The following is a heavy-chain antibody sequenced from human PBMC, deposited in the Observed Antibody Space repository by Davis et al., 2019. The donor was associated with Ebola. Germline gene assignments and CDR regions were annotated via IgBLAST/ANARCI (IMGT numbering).Heavy chain of an antibody. D-gene: IGHD6-6*01. CDR1: GFTFSSYA. CDR3: ARVLAARPWYFDL. J-gene: IGHJ2*01. Sequence: PGGSLRLSCAASGFTFSSYAMSWVRQAPGKGLEWVANIKQDGSEKYYVDSVKGRFTISRDNAKNTLYLQMNSLRAEDTAVYYCARVLAARPWYFDLWGRGTLVTVSS. V-gene: IGHV3-7*01. CDR2: IKQDGSEK.